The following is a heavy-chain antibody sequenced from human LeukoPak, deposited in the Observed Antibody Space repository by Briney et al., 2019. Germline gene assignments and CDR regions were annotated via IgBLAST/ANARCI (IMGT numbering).Heavy chain of an antibody. J-gene: IGHJ4*02. CDR1: GYTLTELS. Sequence: ASVKVSCKVSGYTLTELSMHWVRQAPGKGLEWMGGFDPEDGETIYAQKFQGRVTMTEDTSTDTAYMGLSSLRSEDTAVYYCATLPYYYDSSGYPDYWGQGTLVTVSS. CDR3: ATLPYYYDSSGYPDY. CDR2: FDPEDGET. D-gene: IGHD3-22*01. V-gene: IGHV1-24*01.